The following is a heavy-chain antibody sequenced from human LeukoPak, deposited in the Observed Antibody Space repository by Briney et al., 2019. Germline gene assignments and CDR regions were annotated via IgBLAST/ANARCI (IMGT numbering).Heavy chain of an antibody. Sequence: GGSLRLSCAASGFTFSNYALDWVRQAPGKGLEWVSASGTSGDTYYADSVRGRFTISRDNAKNMVYLQMSSLRAEDTALYYCAQKRPGTYPFDYWGQGTLVTVSS. J-gene: IGHJ4*02. CDR3: AQKRPGTYPFDY. V-gene: IGHV3-23*01. CDR1: GFTFSNYA. CDR2: SGTSGDT. D-gene: IGHD6-13*01.